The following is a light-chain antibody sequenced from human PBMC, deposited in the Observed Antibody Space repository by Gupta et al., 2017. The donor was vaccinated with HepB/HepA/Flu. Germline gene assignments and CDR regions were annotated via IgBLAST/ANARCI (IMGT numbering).Light chain of an antibody. Sequence: QPVVTQEPSLTVSPAGPVTIPCSSSTGAVTSSYYPNWFQQKPGQAPRAVIYNTSNKHSWTPARFSGSLLGGKAALTLSGVQPEDEAEFYCLLHYGGSWVFGGGTKLTVL. CDR3: LLHYGGSWV. J-gene: IGLJ3*02. CDR2: NTS. V-gene: IGLV7-43*01. CDR1: TGAVTSSYY.